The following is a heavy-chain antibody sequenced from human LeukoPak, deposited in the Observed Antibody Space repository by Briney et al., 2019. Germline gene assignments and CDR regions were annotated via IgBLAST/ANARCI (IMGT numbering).Heavy chain of an antibody. CDR2: IYYTGGT. D-gene: IGHD6-19*01. CDR1: GGSIGSDY. Sequence: SETLSLTCTVSGGSIGSDYWTWVRQPPGKGLEYIGYIYYTGGTNYNPSLKSRVTISVDTSKNQFSLKLSSVTAADTAVYFCAKYGNTGWVIDNWGQGTLVTVSS. J-gene: IGHJ4*02. V-gene: IGHV4-59*08. CDR3: AKYGNTGWVIDN.